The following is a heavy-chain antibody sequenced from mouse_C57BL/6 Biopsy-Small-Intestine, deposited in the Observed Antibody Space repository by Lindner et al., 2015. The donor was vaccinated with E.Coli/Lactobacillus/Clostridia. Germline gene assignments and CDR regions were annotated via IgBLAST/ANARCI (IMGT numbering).Heavy chain of an antibody. CDR2: IYPGDGDT. Sequence: VQLQESGAELVKPGASVKISCKASGYAFSNYWMNWVKQSPVKGLEWIGQIYPGDGDTNYNGKFKDKATLTADKSSSTAYMQLSSLTSEDSAVYFCARYGYDDYWGQGTTLTVSS. CDR3: ARYGYDDY. V-gene: IGHV1-80*01. CDR1: GYAFSNYW. J-gene: IGHJ2*01. D-gene: IGHD2-2*01.